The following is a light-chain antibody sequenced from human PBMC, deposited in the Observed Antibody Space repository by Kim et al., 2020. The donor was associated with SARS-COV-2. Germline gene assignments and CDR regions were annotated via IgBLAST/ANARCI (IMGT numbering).Light chain of an antibody. CDR3: QQTYISPIT. CDR1: QSINTC. J-gene: IGKJ5*01. V-gene: IGKV1-39*01. Sequence: EFVGDTVTITCRASQSINTCLNWYQQKPGKTPKVLINAASSLQSGVPSRFSGSGSGTDFTLTISSLQPEDFAAYYCQQTYISPITFGQGTRLEIK. CDR2: AAS.